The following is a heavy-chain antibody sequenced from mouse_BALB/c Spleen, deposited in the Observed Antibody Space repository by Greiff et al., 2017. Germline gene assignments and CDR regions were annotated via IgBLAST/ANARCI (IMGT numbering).Heavy chain of an antibody. V-gene: IGHV5-4*02. CDR2: ISDGGSYT. CDR1: GFTFSDYY. J-gene: IGHJ3*01. D-gene: IGHD2-14*01. Sequence: EVQLVESGGGLVKPGGSLKLSCAASGFTFSDYYMYWVRQTPEKRLEWVATISDGGSYTYYPDSVKGRFTISRDNAKNNLYLQMSSLKSEDTAMYYCARGGDYRYGDWGQGTLGTVSA. CDR3: ARGGDYRYGD.